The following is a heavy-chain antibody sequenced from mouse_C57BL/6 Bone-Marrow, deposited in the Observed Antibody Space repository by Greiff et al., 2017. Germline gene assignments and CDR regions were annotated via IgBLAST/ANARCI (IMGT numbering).Heavy chain of an antibody. CDR3: ARGLGGSSWFAY. Sequence: EVQLQQSGPVLVKPGASVKMSCKASGYTFTDYYMNWVKQSPGKSLEWIGVINPYNGGTSYKQKFKGKATLTVEKSSRTAYMELNSLTSEDSAVYYCARGLGGSSWFAYWGQGTLVTVSA. J-gene: IGHJ3*01. D-gene: IGHD1-1*01. V-gene: IGHV1-19*01. CDR2: INPYNGGT. CDR1: GYTFTDYY.